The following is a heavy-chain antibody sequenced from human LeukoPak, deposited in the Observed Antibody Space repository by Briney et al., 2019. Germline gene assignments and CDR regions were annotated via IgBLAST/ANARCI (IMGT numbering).Heavy chain of an antibody. V-gene: IGHV1-2*02. Sequence: GASVKVSCKASGYTFTGYYMHWVRQAPGQGLEWMGWINPNCGGTNYAQKFQGRVTMTRDTSMSTAYMELSRLRSDDTAVYYCARDGEQWLVKDDSRGGYYYYGMDVWGQGTTVTVSS. CDR1: GYTFTGYY. CDR2: INPNCGGT. CDR3: ARDGEQWLVKDDSRGGYYYYGMDV. D-gene: IGHD6-19*01. J-gene: IGHJ6*02.